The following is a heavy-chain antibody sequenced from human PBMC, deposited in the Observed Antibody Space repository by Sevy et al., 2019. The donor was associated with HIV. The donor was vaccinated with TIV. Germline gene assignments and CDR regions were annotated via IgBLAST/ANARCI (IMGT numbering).Heavy chain of an antibody. V-gene: IGHV3-23*01. Sequence: GGSLRLSCAASGFTFSSYAMSWVRQAPGKRLEWVSAISGSGGSTYYADSVKGRFTISRDNSKNTLYLQMNSLRAEDTAVYYCAKGGPMIVVVITAFDIWGQGTMVTVSS. CDR2: ISGSGGST. D-gene: IGHD3-22*01. J-gene: IGHJ3*02. CDR1: GFTFSSYA. CDR3: AKGGPMIVVVITAFDI.